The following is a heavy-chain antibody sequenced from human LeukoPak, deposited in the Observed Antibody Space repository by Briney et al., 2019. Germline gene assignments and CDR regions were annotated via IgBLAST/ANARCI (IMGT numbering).Heavy chain of an antibody. J-gene: IGHJ6*02. V-gene: IGHV3-7*01. CDR2: IKQDGSEK. D-gene: IGHD3-22*01. CDR3: ARERIVVVNPIYYYYGMDV. CDR1: GFTFSSYW. Sequence: GGSLRLSCAASGFTFSSYWMSWVRQAPGKGLEWVANIKQDGSEKYYVDSVKGRFAISRDNAKNSLYLQMNSLRAEDTAVYYCARERIVVVNPIYYYYGMDVWGQGTTVTVSS.